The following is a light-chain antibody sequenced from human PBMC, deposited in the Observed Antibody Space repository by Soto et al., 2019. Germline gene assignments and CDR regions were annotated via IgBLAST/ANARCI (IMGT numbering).Light chain of an antibody. CDR3: SSYAGSNNLV. J-gene: IGLJ3*02. CDR2: EVT. Sequence: QSALTQPPSASGSPGQSVTISCTGTTSDVGGYNYVSWYQQHPGKAPKVMIYEVTERPSGVPERFSGSKSGNTASLTVSGLRAEDEADYYCSSYAGSNNLVFGGGTKLTVL. CDR1: TSDVGGYNY. V-gene: IGLV2-8*01.